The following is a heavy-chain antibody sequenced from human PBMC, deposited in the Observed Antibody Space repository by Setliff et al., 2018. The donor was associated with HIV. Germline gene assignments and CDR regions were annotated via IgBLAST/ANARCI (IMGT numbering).Heavy chain of an antibody. Sequence: GSLRLSCVASGFTFDDYGMNWVRQAPGKGLEWVSGINWNGGEKGYADSVKGRFTISRDNARKSLYLQMSGLRVDDTAVYYCAKEGYWGQGTLVTVSS. CDR1: GFTFDDYG. D-gene: IGHD3-22*01. CDR2: INWNGGEK. V-gene: IGHV3-20*04. J-gene: IGHJ4*02. CDR3: AKEGY.